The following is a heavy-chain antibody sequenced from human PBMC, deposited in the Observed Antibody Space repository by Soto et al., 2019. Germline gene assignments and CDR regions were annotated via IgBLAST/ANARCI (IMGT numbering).Heavy chain of an antibody. D-gene: IGHD3-22*01. Sequence: QVQLVQSGAEVKKPGSSVKVSCKASGGTFSSYAISWVRQAPGPGLEWMGGFIPIFGTANYAQKFQGRVTITADEFTGTAYMEVCRLRSEDTAGYYCAEDGGGTYCDSSGWEDYWGQGTLVTVSS. CDR3: AEDGGGTYCDSSGWEDY. V-gene: IGHV1-69*19. J-gene: IGHJ4*02. CDR1: GGTFSSYA. CDR2: FIPIFGTA.